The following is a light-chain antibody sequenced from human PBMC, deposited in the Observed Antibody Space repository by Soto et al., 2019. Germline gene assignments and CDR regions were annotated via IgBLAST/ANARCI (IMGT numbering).Light chain of an antibody. Sequence: DILMTQTPLSLSVAPGQPASIACKCGHALLHRYGKTYLYWYLQKSGQPPQLLIYEVSNRFSGVPDRFSGSGSGTDFTLKISRVEAEDVGVYYCMQCLHLPPTFGQGTKVDIK. V-gene: IGKV2D-29*01. CDR3: MQCLHLPPT. J-gene: IGKJ1*01. CDR1: HALLHRYGKTY. CDR2: EVS.